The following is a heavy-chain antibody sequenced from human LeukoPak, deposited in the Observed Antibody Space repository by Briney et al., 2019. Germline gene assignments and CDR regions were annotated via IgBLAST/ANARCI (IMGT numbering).Heavy chain of an antibody. CDR2: INSDGINT. J-gene: IGHJ5*02. CDR1: GFTVSSNY. CDR3: ARDLGQYYDTSDNWFDP. V-gene: IGHV3-74*01. D-gene: IGHD3-22*01. Sequence: GGSLRLSCAASGFTVSSNYMSWVRQAPGKGLVWVSRINSDGINTSYADSVKGRFTISRDNAKNTLNLQMNSLRAEDTAVYYCARDLGQYYDTSDNWFDPWGQGTLVTVSS.